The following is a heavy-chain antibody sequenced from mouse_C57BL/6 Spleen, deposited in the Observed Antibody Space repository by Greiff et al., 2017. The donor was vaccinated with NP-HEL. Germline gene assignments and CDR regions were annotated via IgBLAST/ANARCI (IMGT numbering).Heavy chain of an antibody. D-gene: IGHD2-3*01. CDR3: ARPDGYYVGWFAY. V-gene: IGHV5-17*01. J-gene: IGHJ3*01. CDR1: GFTFSDYG. CDR2: ISSGSSTI. Sequence: EVKLVESGGGLVKPGGSLKLSCAASGFTFSDYGMHWVRQAPEKGLEWVAYISSGSSTIYYADTVKGRFTISRDNAKNTLFLQMTSLRSEDTAMYYCARPDGYYVGWFAYWGQGTLVTVSA.